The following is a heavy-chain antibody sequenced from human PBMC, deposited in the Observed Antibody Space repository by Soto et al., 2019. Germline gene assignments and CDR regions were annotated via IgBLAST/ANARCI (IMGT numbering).Heavy chain of an antibody. CDR2: ISGSGGST. Sequence: EVQLLESGGGLVQPGGSLRLSCAASGFTFSSYAMSWVRQAPGKGLEWVSAISGSGGSTYYANSVKGRFTIPRDNSMNTLYLQMNSLRNEDTAVYYCAKDYIWGSYRYGFDYWGQGTLVTVSS. J-gene: IGHJ4*02. CDR3: AKDYIWGSYRYGFDY. V-gene: IGHV3-23*01. D-gene: IGHD3-16*02. CDR1: GFTFSSYA.